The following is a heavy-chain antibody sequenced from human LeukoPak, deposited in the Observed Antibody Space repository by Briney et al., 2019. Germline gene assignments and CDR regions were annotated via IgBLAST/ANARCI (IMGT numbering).Heavy chain of an antibody. D-gene: IGHD4-11*01. V-gene: IGHV3-66*01. CDR2: IYSGGST. J-gene: IGHJ4*02. CDR1: GFTVSSNY. CDR3: ARGATVTTDYFDY. Sequence: GGSLRLSCAASGFTVSSNYMSWVRQAPGKGLEWVSVIYSGGSTYYADSVKGRFTISRDNSKNTLYLQMNSLRAEDTAVYYCARGATVTTDYFDYWGQGTLVTVSS.